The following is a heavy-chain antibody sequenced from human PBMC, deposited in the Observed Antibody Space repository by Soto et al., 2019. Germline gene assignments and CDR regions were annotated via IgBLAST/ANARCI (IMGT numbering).Heavy chain of an antibody. CDR2: ISNDGMNT. CDR3: AKGLRFMEH. D-gene: IGHD1-1*01. J-gene: IGHJ1*01. CDR1: GFTFSSYA. V-gene: IGHV3-30-3*02. Sequence: GGSLRLSCVASGFTFSSYALHWVRQAPGKGLEWVALISNDGMNTFYADSVKGRMTVSRDKAEKTMYLQMNSLTAEDTAVYYCAKGLRFMEHWGQGTEVTVSS.